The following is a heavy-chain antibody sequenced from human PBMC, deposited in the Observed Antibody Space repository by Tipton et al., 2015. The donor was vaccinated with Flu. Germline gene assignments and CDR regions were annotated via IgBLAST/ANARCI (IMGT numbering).Heavy chain of an antibody. D-gene: IGHD2-15*01. CDR3: ARARYCSGGSCGSYYYGMDV. CDR2: IIPIFGTA. V-gene: IGHV1-69*12. CDR1: GGTFSSYA. Sequence: QVQLVQSGAEVKKPGSSVKVSCKASGGTFSSYAISWVRQAPGQGLEWMGGIIPIFGTANYAQKFQGRVTITADESTSTAYMELSSLRSEDTAVYYCARARYCSGGSCGSYYYGMDVWGQGTTVTVSS. J-gene: IGHJ6*02.